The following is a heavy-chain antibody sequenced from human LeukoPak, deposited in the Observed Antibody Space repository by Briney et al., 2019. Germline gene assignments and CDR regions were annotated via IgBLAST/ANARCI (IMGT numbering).Heavy chain of an antibody. J-gene: IGHJ3*02. CDR2: IYYSGGT. CDR3: ARDAPPGVWFGELSTRSDAFDI. CDR1: GGSISSYY. Sequence: SETLSLTCTVSGGSISSYYWSWIRQPPGKGLEWIGYIYYSGGTNYNPSLKSRVTISVDTSKNQFSLKLSSVTAADTAVYYCARDAPPGVWFGELSTRSDAFDIWGQGTMVTVSS. D-gene: IGHD3-10*01. V-gene: IGHV4-59*01.